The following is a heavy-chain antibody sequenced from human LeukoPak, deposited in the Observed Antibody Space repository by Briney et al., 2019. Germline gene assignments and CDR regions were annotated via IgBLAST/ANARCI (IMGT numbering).Heavy chain of an antibody. J-gene: IGHJ4*02. CDR1: GFTFSPYC. Sequence: GGSLRLSCAASGFTFSPYCMHWVRQAPGKGLVWVSHIKSDGSGTKYADSVKGRFTISRDNAKNTLYLQMNSLRVEDTAVYYCARDWQYSCDYWGPGTLVTVSS. CDR2: IKSDGSGT. CDR3: ARDWQYSCDY. V-gene: IGHV3-74*03. D-gene: IGHD5-18*01.